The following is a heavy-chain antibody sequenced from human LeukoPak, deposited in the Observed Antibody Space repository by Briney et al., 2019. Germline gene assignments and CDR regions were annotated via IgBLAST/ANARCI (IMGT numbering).Heavy chain of an antibody. Sequence: KTSETLSLTCTVSGGSINIYYWSWIRQSAGKGLEWIGRIYTSGSTNYNPSLKSRVTMSVDTSKHQFSLKLSSVTAADTAVCYCARDVVTTTGDYFDYWGQGTLVTVSS. V-gene: IGHV4-4*07. CDR1: GGSINIYY. CDR2: IYTSGST. D-gene: IGHD2-2*01. CDR3: ARDVVTTTGDYFDY. J-gene: IGHJ4*02.